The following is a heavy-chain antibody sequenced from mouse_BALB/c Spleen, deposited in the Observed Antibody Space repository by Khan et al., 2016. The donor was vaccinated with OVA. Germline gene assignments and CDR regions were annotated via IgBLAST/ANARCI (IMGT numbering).Heavy chain of an antibody. CDR3: ARRNYYGYALDY. D-gene: IGHD1-1*01. CDR1: GYSITSNYA. V-gene: IGHV3-2*02. CDR2: ISYSGST. J-gene: IGHJ4*01. Sequence: EVQLQESGPGLVKPSQSLSLTCTVTGYSITSNYAWSWIRQFPGNKLEWMGYISYSGSTSYNPSLKSRISVTRDTSENQFFLHLNSVTTEDTATYYCARRNYYGYALDYWGQGTSVTVSS.